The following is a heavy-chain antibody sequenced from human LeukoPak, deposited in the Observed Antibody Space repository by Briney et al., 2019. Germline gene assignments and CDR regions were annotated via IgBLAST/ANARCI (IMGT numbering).Heavy chain of an antibody. CDR1: GFTFSSYA. D-gene: IGHD1-1*01. CDR2: ISGSGGST. CDR3: AKLKTGTTSEY. V-gene: IGHV3-23*01. J-gene: IGHJ4*02. Sequence: GGSLRLSCAASGFTFSSYAMSWVRQAPGKGLEWDSAISGSGGSTYYADSVKGRFTISRDNSKNTLYLQMNSLRAEDTAVYYCAKLKTGTTSEYWGQGTLVTVSS.